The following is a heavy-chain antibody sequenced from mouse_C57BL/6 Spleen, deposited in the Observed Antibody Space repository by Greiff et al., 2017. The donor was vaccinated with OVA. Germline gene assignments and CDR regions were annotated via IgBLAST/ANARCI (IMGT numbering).Heavy chain of an antibody. D-gene: IGHD4-1*01. CDR2: INPNNGGT. CDR1: GYTFTDYN. J-gene: IGHJ2*01. Sequence: EVKLVESGPELVKPGASVKMSCKASGYTFTDYNMHWVKQSHGKSLEWIGYINPNNGGTSYNQKFKGKATLTVNKSSSTAYMELRSLTSEDSAVYYCARDWGHFDYWGQGTTLTVSS. V-gene: IGHV1-22*01. CDR3: ARDWGHFDY.